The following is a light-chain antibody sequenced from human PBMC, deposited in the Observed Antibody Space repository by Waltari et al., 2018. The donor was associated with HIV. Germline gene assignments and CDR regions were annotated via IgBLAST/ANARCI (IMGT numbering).Light chain of an antibody. J-gene: IGLJ2*01. CDR2: TNN. CDR3: EAWDDSLNGVV. V-gene: IGLV1-44*01. Sequence: QSVLTQPPSASSTPGRRVTTSFSGTRHNTGSNHLNWYQQFPGTAPKLLIYTNNQRPSGVPKRFSAAKSGTSAALASSRLQSEDEADYYCEAWDDSLNGVVFGGGTKLTVL. CDR1: RHNTGSNH.